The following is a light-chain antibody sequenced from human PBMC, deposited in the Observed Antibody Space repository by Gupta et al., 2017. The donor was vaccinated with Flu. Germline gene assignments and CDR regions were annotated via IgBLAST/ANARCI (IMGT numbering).Light chain of an antibody. J-gene: IGKJ1*01. CDR1: QTIDTW. Sequence: GDTVTFTCRASQTIDTWLAWYKQKPGKAPQLLIRKASTLESGGPSRFSGSGSGTDCTLTISSLQPDDFATYYCQQYYTYPSTFGQGTKLEIK. CDR2: KAS. V-gene: IGKV1-5*03. CDR3: QQYYTYPST.